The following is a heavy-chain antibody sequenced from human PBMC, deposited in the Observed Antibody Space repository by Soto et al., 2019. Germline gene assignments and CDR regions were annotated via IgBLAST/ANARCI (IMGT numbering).Heavy chain of an antibody. CDR3: VKGGGYYSPFDY. D-gene: IGHD2-21*02. CDR1: GGTFSSYA. CDR2: IIPIFGTA. J-gene: IGHJ4*02. V-gene: IGHV1-69*06. Sequence: SVKVSCKASGGTFSSYAISWVRQAPGQGLEWMGGIIPIFGTANYAQKFQGRVTMTEDTSTDTAYMELSSLRSEDTALYYCVKGGGYYSPFDYWGQGTLVTVSS.